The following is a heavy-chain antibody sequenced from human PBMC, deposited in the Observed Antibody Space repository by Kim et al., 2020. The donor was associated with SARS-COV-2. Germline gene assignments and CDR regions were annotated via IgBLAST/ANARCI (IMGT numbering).Heavy chain of an antibody. CDR1: GFTFSSYG. J-gene: IGHJ6*02. CDR3: AKDDWLSMLGHYYYYGMDV. D-gene: IGHD3-9*01. CDR2: ISYDGSNK. Sequence: GGSLRLSCAASGFTFSSYGMHWVRQAPGKGLEWVAVISYDGSNKYYADSVKGRFTISRDNSKNTLYLQMNSLRAEDTAVYYCAKDDWLSMLGHYYYYGMDVWGQGTTVTVSS. V-gene: IGHV3-30*18.